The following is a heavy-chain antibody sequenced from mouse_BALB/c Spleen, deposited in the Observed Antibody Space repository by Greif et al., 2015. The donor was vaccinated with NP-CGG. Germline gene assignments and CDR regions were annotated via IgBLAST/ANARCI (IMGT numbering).Heavy chain of an antibody. CDR1: GFTFSSYA. D-gene: IGHD2-1*01. CDR3: ARHGNYDY. Sequence: EVKLQESGGGLVKPGGSLELSCAASGFTFSSYAMSWVRQTPEKRLEWVATISSGGSYTYYPDSVKGRFTISRDNAKNTLYLQMSRLRSEDTAMYYCARHGNYDYWGQGTTLTVSS. J-gene: IGHJ2*01. CDR2: ISSGGSYT. V-gene: IGHV5-9-3*01.